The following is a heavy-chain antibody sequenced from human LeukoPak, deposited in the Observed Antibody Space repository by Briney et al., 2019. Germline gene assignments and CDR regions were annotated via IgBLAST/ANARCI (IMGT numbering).Heavy chain of an antibody. CDR3: ARGGYGFWSGNNWFDP. CDR2: IYSSGST. V-gene: IGHV4-59*01. Sequence: PSETLSLTCTVSGGSISGYYWSWIRQPPGKGLEWVGYIYSSGSTNYNPSLKSRVTISVDTSKNQFSLKLSSVTAADTAVYYCARGGYGFWSGNNWFDPWGQGTLVTVSS. CDR1: GGSISGYY. D-gene: IGHD3-3*01. J-gene: IGHJ5*02.